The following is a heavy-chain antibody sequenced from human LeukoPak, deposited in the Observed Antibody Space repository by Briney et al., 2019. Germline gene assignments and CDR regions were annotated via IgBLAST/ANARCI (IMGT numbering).Heavy chain of an antibody. CDR2: IKEDGTEA. CDR1: GFMFSSNW. Sequence: GGSLRLSCAASGFMFSSNWMSWVRLAPGKGLEWVANIKEDGTEAYYVDSVKGRFTISRDNSKNTLYLQMNSLRAEDTAVYYCAKSGDYWGQGTLVTVSS. D-gene: IGHD3-10*01. J-gene: IGHJ4*02. V-gene: IGHV3-7*03. CDR3: AKSGDY.